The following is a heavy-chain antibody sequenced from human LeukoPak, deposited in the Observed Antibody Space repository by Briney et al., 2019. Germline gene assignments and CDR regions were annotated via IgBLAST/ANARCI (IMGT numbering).Heavy chain of an antibody. CDR2: IYPGDSDT. Sequence: GESLKISCKGSGYSFTSYWIGWVRQMPGKGLEWMGIIYPGDSDTRYSPSFQGQVTISADKSISTAYLQWSSLKASDTAMYYCARHSEDPLYGDYGWFNPWGQGTLVTVSP. V-gene: IGHV5-51*01. J-gene: IGHJ5*02. D-gene: IGHD4-17*01. CDR1: GYSFTSYW. CDR3: ARHSEDPLYGDYGWFNP.